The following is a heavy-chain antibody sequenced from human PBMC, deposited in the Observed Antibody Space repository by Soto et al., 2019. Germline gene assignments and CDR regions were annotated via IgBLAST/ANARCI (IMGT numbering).Heavy chain of an antibody. CDR1: GFTFSSYG. CDR2: ISYDGSNK. V-gene: IGHV3-30*18. CDR3: AKGPYCSGGSCYDDYGMDV. Sequence: GGSLRLSCAASGFTFSSYGMHWVRQAPGKGLEWVAVISYDGSNKYYADSVKGRFTISRDNSKNTLYLQMNSLRAEDTAVYYCAKGPYCSGGSCYDDYGMDVWGQGTTVTVSS. D-gene: IGHD2-15*01. J-gene: IGHJ6*02.